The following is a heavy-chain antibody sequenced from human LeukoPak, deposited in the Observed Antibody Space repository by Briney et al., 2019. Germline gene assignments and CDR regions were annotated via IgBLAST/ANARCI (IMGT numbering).Heavy chain of an antibody. CDR3: ARDGDYYDSSGSPHDALDI. D-gene: IGHD3-22*01. CDR2: IKQDGSEK. J-gene: IGHJ3*02. CDR1: GFTFSSYW. V-gene: IGHV3-7*01. Sequence: GGSLRLSCAASGFTFSSYWMSWVRQAPGKGLEWVANIKQDGSEKYYVDSVKGRFTISRDNAENSLYLQMNSLRAEDTAVYYCARDGDYYDSSGSPHDALDIWGQGTVVTVSS.